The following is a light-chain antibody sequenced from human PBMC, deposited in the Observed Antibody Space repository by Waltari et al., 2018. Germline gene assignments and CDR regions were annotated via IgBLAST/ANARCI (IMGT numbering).Light chain of an antibody. V-gene: IGLV2-14*01. CDR2: EVR. CDR1: SSAIGAYNY. Sequence: QSAPTQPASVSGSPGQSITISCTGSSSAIGAYNYVAWYQHFPDEAPKLLIYEVRNRPSGVSSRFSGSKSGNTASLTISGIQAEDEAHYYCSSYTNTFVVFGGGTKLTVL. J-gene: IGLJ2*01. CDR3: SSYTNTFVV.